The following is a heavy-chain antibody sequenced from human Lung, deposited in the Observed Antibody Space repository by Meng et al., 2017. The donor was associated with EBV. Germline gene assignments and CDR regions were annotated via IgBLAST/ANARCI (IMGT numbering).Heavy chain of an antibody. CDR2: INAGNGNT. Sequence: VQFGQSGAEVKKPWASVKVSCKASGYTFTDYTIHWVRQAPGQRLEWMGWINAGNGNTKYSQNFQGRVTITRDTSARTAYMELSSLRSEDTAVYYCARDGHCGGDCLLNYFDYWGLGTLVTVSS. CDR1: GYTFTDYT. V-gene: IGHV1-3*01. J-gene: IGHJ4*02. D-gene: IGHD2-21*01. CDR3: ARDGHCGGDCLLNYFDY.